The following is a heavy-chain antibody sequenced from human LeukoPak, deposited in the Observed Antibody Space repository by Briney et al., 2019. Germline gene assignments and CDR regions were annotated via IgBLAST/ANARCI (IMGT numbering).Heavy chain of an antibody. CDR2: ISWNSGSI. V-gene: IGHV3-9*01. CDR1: GFTFDDYA. J-gene: IGHJ3*02. CDR3: AKDVGAFDI. Sequence: PGRSLRLSCAASGFTFDDYAMHWVRQAPGKGLEWVSGISWNSGSIGYADSVKGRFTISRDNAKNSLYLQMNSLRAEDTALYYCAKDVGAFDIWGQGTMVTVSS.